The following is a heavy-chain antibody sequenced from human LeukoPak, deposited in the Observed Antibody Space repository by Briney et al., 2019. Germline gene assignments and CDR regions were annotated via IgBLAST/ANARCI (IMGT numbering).Heavy chain of an antibody. CDR2: IWANGNTK. D-gene: IGHD2-2*01. J-gene: IGHJ4*02. V-gene: IGHV3-33*01. Sequence: PGRSLRLSCEVSGFTFGGYGMHWVRQAPGKGLEWVAVIWANGNTKYYADSVKGRFTISRDNSKNTLHLQIDSLRAEDTAIYYCTRDNPSRAYDYWGQGTLVTVSS. CDR1: GFTFGGYG. CDR3: TRDNPSRAYDY.